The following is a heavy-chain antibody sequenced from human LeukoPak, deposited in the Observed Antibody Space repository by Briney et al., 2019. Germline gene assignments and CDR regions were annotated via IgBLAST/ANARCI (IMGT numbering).Heavy chain of an antibody. D-gene: IGHD6-13*01. CDR2: IIGSGGST. CDR3: AKEIQIYSSSWYGGADY. Sequence: GGSLRLSCAASGFTFSSYAMSWVRKAPGKGLEWVSGIIGSGGSTYYAESVKGRFTISRDNSKNTLYLQINSLRAEDTAVYSCAKEIQIYSSSWYGGADYWGQGALVTVSS. V-gene: IGHV3-23*01. CDR1: GFTFSSYA. J-gene: IGHJ4*02.